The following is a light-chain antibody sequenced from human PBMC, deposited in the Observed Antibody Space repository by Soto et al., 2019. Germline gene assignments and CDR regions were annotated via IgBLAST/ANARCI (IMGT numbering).Light chain of an antibody. CDR1: QTVSSNS. CDR2: GAS. CDR3: QQYGRSPIT. Sequence: EFVLTQSPGTLSLTPGERATLSCRASQTVSSNSLAWYQQKPGQAPRLLMYGASTRATGIPDRFSVSGSGTDFTLTISRLEPEDFAVHYCQQYGRSPITFGQGTLLEVK. V-gene: IGKV3-20*01. J-gene: IGKJ5*01.